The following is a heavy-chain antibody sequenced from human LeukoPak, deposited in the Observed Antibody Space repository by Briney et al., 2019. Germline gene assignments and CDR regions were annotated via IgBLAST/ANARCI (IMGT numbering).Heavy chain of an antibody. CDR2: ISGSGGST. J-gene: IGHJ6*03. V-gene: IGHV3-23*01. CDR3: AKALRYCSSTSCPHYYYYYMDV. Sequence: GGSLRLSCAASGFTFSSYGMSWVRQAPGKGLEWVSAISGSGGSTYYADSVKGRFTISRDNSKNTLYLQMNSLRAEDTAVYYCAKALRYCSSTSCPHYYYYYMDVWGKGTTVTISS. CDR1: GFTFSSYG. D-gene: IGHD2-2*01.